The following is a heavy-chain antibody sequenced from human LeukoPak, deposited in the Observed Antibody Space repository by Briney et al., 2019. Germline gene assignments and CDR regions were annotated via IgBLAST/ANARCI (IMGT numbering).Heavy chain of an antibody. V-gene: IGHV4-59*08. Sequence: SETLSLTCTVSGGSISSYYWSWIRQPPGKGLEWIGYIYYSGSTNYNPSLKSRVTISVDTSNNQFSLKLTSVTAADTAVYYCARHGDYGNYFYYGMDVWGQGTTVTVSS. CDR2: IYYSGST. J-gene: IGHJ6*02. D-gene: IGHD4-17*01. CDR3: ARHGDYGNYFYYGMDV. CDR1: GGSISSYY.